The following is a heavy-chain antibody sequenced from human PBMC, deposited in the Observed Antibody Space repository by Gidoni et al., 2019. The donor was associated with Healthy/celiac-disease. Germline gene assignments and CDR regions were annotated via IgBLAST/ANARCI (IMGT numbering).Heavy chain of an antibody. CDR3: ARVPHCSSTSCYRKAFDI. CDR2: IYYSGST. J-gene: IGHJ3*02. CDR1: GGSISSGGYS. D-gene: IGHD2-2*01. Sequence: QVQLQESGPGLVKLSQTLSLTCTVSGGSISSGGYSWSWIRQHPGKGLEWIGYIYYSGSTYYNPSLKSRVTISVDTSKNQFSLKLSSVTAADTAVYYCARVPHCSSTSCYRKAFDIWGQGTMVTVSS. V-gene: IGHV4-31*03.